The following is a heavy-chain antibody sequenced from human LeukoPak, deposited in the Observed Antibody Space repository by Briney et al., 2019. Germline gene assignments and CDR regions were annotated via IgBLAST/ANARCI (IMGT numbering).Heavy chain of an antibody. Sequence: ASVKVSCKASGYTFTGYYMHWVRQAPGQGLEWMGWINPNSGDTNYAQKLQGRVTMTTDTSTSTAYMELRSLRSDDTAVYYCARDRDRFDPWGQGTLVTVSS. CDR2: INPNSGDT. CDR3: ARDRDRFDP. CDR1: GYTFTGYY. J-gene: IGHJ5*02. D-gene: IGHD3-10*01. V-gene: IGHV1-2*02.